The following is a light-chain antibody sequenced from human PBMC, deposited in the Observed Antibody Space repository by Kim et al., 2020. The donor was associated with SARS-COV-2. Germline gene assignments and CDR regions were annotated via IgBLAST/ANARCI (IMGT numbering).Light chain of an antibody. V-gene: IGKV1-39*01. CDR1: QSISSY. CDR2: AAS. J-gene: IGKJ1*01. Sequence: DIQMTQSPSSLSASVGDRVTITCRASQSISSYLNWYQQKPGKAPKLLIYAASSLQSGVPSRFSGSGFGTDFTLTISSLQPEDFATYYCQQGYSTPRTFGQGTKVDIK. CDR3: QQGYSTPRT.